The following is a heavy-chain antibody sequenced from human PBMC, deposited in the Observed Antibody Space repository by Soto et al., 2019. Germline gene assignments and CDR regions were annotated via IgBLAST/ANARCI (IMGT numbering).Heavy chain of an antibody. D-gene: IGHD1-26*01. CDR1: GGSMSGYY. V-gene: IGHV4-4*07. Sequence: SETLSLTCTVSGGSMSGYYWSWIRQPAGKGLEWIGRIYTSGSTNYNPSLRSRVTMSVDTSKNQFSLRLSSVTAADTAVYYCARDGGSYPYYIDYWGQGTLVTVYS. CDR3: ARDGGSYPYYIDY. CDR2: IYTSGST. J-gene: IGHJ4*02.